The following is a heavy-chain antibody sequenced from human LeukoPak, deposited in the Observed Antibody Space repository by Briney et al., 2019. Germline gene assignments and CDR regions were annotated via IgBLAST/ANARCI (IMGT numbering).Heavy chain of an antibody. Sequence: PSETLSLTCAVYGGSFSGYYWSWIRQPPGKGLEWIGEINHSGSTNYNPSLKSRVTISVDTSKNQFSLKLSPVTAADTAVYYCARGYSQSAVAAKGGFDYWGQGTLVTVSS. CDR3: ARGYSQSAVAAKGGFDY. D-gene: IGHD6-19*01. J-gene: IGHJ4*02. CDR2: INHSGST. CDR1: GGSFSGYY. V-gene: IGHV4-34*01.